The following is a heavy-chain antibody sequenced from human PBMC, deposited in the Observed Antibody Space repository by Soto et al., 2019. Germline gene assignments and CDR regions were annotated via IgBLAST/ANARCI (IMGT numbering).Heavy chain of an antibody. CDR3: ARNMDYYYGPGSGNGHVF. Sequence: QVQLVQAGAEMKEPGDSVRVSCEASGYTFTSYYIHWVRQAPGQGLEWMGWINPKFGDTTYAQDFQGRVSMTRDMSISTVYMELSRLTSDDTAIYYCARNMDYYYGPGSGNGHVFWGQGTRVTVFS. CDR2: INPKFGDT. J-gene: IGHJ6*02. V-gene: IGHV1-2*02. CDR1: GYTFTSYY. D-gene: IGHD3-10*01.